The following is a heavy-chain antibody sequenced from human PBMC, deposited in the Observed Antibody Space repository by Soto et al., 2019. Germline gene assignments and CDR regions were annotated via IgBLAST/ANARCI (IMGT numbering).Heavy chain of an antibody. CDR1: GGSFRNYG. Sequence: QVQLVQSGAEVKKPGSSVRVSCKVSGGSFRNYGITWVRQAPGQRLEWMGGIMPIFGTANYAQKFQGRVTRSADELTTTVSLELSSLSSDDTAVYFCARARDYDLLTAREYAFDVWGQGTTVAVS. CDR2: IMPIFGTA. D-gene: IGHD3-9*01. CDR3: ARARDYDLLTAREYAFDV. V-gene: IGHV1-69*01. J-gene: IGHJ6*02.